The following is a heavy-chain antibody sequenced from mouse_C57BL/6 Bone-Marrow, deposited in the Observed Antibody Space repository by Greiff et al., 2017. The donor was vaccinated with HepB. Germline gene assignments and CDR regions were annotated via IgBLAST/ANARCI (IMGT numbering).Heavy chain of an antibody. V-gene: IGHV5-17*01. D-gene: IGHD2-3*01. J-gene: IGHJ3*01. CDR2: ISSGSSTI. CDR3: AISYDGPFAY. CDR1: GFTFSDYG. Sequence: VQLKESGGGLVKPGGSLKLSCAASGFTFSDYGMHWVRQAPEKGLEWVAYISSGSSTIYYADTVKGRFTISRDNAKNTLFLQMTSLRSEDTAMYYCAISYDGPFAYWGQGTLVTVSA.